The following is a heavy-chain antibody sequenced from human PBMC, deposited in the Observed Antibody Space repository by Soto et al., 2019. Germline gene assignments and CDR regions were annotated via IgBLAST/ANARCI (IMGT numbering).Heavy chain of an antibody. CDR2: IYSGGST. CDR3: ANDQLYIRGVIHNWFDP. V-gene: IGHV3-53*01. CDR1: GFTVSRNY. J-gene: IGHJ5*02. D-gene: IGHD3-10*02. Sequence: GGSLRLSCAASGFTVSRNYMSWVRQAPGKGLEWVSVIYSGGSTYYADSVKGRVTISRDNSTNTLYLQMNSLRAEDTAVYYCANDQLYIRGVIHNWFDPWGQGTLVTVSS.